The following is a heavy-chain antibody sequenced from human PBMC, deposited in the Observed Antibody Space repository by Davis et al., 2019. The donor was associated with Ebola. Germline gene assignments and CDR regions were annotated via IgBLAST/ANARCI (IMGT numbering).Heavy chain of an antibody. Sequence: ASVKVSCKASGNTFSNYAIYWVRQAPGQRLEWMGWINAGNGNTKYSQKFQGRVTITRDISATTAYMELSSLRSEDTAVYYCARSPGEYWHFDLWGRGTLVTVSS. J-gene: IGHJ2*01. V-gene: IGHV1-3*01. CDR2: INAGNGNT. CDR3: ARSPGEYWHFDL. D-gene: IGHD2/OR15-2a*01. CDR1: GNTFSNYA.